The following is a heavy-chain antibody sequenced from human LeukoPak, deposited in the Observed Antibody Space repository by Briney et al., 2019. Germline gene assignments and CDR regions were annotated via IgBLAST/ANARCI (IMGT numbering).Heavy chain of an antibody. Sequence: SETLSLTCAVYGGSFSGYYWSWIRQPPGKGLEWIGEINRSGNTNYNSSLKRRVTISVDMSKNQFSLRLSSVTAADTAVYYCARDPGYYGSGTRGAFDIWGQGTMVTVSS. J-gene: IGHJ3*02. CDR1: GGSFSGYY. CDR2: INRSGNT. V-gene: IGHV4-34*01. CDR3: ARDPGYYGSGTRGAFDI. D-gene: IGHD3-10*01.